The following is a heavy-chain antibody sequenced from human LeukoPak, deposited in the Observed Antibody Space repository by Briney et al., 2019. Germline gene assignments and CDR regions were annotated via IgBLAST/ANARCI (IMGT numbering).Heavy chain of an antibody. D-gene: IGHD6-19*01. V-gene: IGHV3-7*01. CDR3: ARDSSGRFGTYYMDV. CDR1: GFSFSSYW. J-gene: IGHJ6*03. Sequence: GGSLRLSCEASGFSFSSYWMNWVRQAPGMGLEWVANINQDGSEKHYVDSVKGRFTISRDNAKKSLYLKMKSLRAEDTAVYYCARDSSGRFGTYYMDVWGKGTTVTVSS. CDR2: INQDGSEK.